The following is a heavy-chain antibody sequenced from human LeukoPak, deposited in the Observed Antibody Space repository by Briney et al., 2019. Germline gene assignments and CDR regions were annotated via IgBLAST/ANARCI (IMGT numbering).Heavy chain of an antibody. CDR3: ATTSSIAARLFDY. V-gene: IGHV1-24*01. CDR1: GYTFTSYY. Sequence: ASVKVSCKASGYTFTSYYMHWVRQAPGQGLEWMGGFDPEDGETIYAQKFQGRVTMTEDTSTDTAYMELSSLRSEDTAVYYCATTSSIAARLFDYWGQGTLVTVSS. J-gene: IGHJ4*02. D-gene: IGHD6-6*01. CDR2: FDPEDGET.